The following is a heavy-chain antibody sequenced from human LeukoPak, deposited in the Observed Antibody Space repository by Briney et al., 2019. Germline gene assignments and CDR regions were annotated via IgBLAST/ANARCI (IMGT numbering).Heavy chain of an antibody. D-gene: IGHD1-1*01. CDR1: GFTFSSYD. CDR2: IGTVGDP. CDR3: ARGTKYYGMDV. Sequence: PGGSLRLSCAASGFTFSSYDMHWVRHATGKGLEWVSGIGTVGDPYYAGSVKGRFTISRENAKNSLYLQMNSLRAGDTAVYYCARGTKYYGMDVWGQGTTVTVSS. V-gene: IGHV3-13*05. J-gene: IGHJ6*02.